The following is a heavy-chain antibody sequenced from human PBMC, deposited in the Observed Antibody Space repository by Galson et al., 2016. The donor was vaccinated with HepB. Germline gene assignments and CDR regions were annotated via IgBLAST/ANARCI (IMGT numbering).Heavy chain of an antibody. V-gene: IGHV3-73*01. D-gene: IGHD1-26*01. CDR2: LGSKANSHAT. J-gene: IGHJ5*02. CDR3: AHGVGAFDP. Sequence: SLRLSCAGSGFTFSTNWMSWVRQAPGKGLAWVARLGSKANSHATEYAASVTGRFTISRDDSKNTAYLQMNSLKTEDTATYYCAHGVGAFDPWGQGTLVTVSS. CDR1: GFTFSTNW.